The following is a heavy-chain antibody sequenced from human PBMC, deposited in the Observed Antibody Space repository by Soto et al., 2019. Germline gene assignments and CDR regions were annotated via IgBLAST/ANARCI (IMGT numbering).Heavy chain of an antibody. CDR3: ARGPLVVLNYFES. J-gene: IGHJ4*02. CDR2: IFPLTDLP. CDR1: GGTFRNYP. Sequence: QVQLVQSGTEVKKPGSSVKVSCKASGGTFRNYPINWVRQAPGQGLEWMGSIFPLTDLPDYAQNFQARLTISADTSTSTAYMELSSLTSDDTAIYFCARGPLVVLNYFESWGQGTLVTVSS. V-gene: IGHV1-69*02.